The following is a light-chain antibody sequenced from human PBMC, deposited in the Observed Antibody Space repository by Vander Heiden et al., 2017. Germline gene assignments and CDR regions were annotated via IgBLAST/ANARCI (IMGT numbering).Light chain of an antibody. CDR3: QQYNSYSYT. J-gene: IGKJ2*01. CDR2: KAS. CDR1: QSISSW. V-gene: IGKV1-5*03. Sequence: DIQMTQSPSTLPASVGDRVTITCRASQSISSWLAWYQQKPGKAPKLLIYKASSLESGVPSRFSGSGSGTEFTLTISSPQPDDFATYYCQQYNSYSYTFGQGTKLEIK.